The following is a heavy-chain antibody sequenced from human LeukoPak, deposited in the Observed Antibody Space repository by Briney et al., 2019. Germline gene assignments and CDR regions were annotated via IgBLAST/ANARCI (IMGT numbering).Heavy chain of an antibody. D-gene: IGHD3-22*01. CDR3: AKPAQYYYDSSGYWAPYYFDY. CDR2: ISGSGGST. Sequence: GGSLRLSCAASGFTFSSYAMSWVPQAPGKGLEWVSAISGSGGSTYYADSVKGRFTISRDNSKNTLYLQMNSLRAEDTAVYYCAKPAQYYYDSSGYWAPYYFDYWGQGTLVTVSS. J-gene: IGHJ4*02. CDR1: GFTFSSYA. V-gene: IGHV3-23*01.